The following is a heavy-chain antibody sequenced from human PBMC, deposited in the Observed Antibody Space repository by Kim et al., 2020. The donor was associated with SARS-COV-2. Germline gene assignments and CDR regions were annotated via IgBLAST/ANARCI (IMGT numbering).Heavy chain of an antibody. CDR2: IDPSDSYT. Sequence: GESLKISCKGSGYSFTSYWISWVRQMPGKGLEWMGRIDPSDSYTNYSPSFQGHVTISADKSISTAYLQWSSLKASDTAMYYCARLREDTAMVTLPDYWGQGTLVTVSS. D-gene: IGHD5-18*01. J-gene: IGHJ4*02. CDR1: GYSFTSYW. V-gene: IGHV5-10-1*01. CDR3: ARLREDTAMVTLPDY.